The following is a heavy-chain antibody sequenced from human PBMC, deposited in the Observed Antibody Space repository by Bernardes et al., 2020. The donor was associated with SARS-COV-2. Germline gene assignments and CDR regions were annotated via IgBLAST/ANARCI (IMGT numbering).Heavy chain of an antibody. CDR1: GFTFSDHY. Sequence: GSLSLSCAASGFTFSDHYMDWVRQAPGKGLEWVARNRNKANSYTTEYAASVKGRFSISRDDSKNSLYLQMNSLKTEDTAVYYCTRGSSSSNEKYYYGLDVWGQGTTVTVSS. J-gene: IGHJ6*02. V-gene: IGHV3-72*01. CDR2: NRNKANSYTT. D-gene: IGHD6-6*01. CDR3: TRGSSSSNEKYYYGLDV.